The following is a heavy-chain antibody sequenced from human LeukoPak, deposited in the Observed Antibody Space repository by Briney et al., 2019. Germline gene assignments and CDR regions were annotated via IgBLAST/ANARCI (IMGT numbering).Heavy chain of an antibody. J-gene: IGHJ4*02. Sequence: ASVKVSCKASGYTFTGYYMHWVRQAPGQGLEWMGWINPNGGGTNYAQKFQGRVTMTRDTSISTAYMELSRLRSDDTAVYYCARSGVVIDGYNFNYWGQGTLVTVSS. D-gene: IGHD5-24*01. CDR3: ARSGVVIDGYNFNY. CDR1: GYTFTGYY. CDR2: INPNGGGT. V-gene: IGHV1-2*02.